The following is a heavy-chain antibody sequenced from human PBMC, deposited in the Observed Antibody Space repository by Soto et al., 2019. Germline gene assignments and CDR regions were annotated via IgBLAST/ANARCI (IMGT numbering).Heavy chain of an antibody. Sequence: PGGSLRLSCAASGFTFSSYWMSWVRQAPGKGLEWVANIKQDGSEKYYVDSVKGRFTISRDNAKNSLYLQMNSLRAEDTAVYYCARDRYSSGSQHPGAFDIWGQGTMVTVS. J-gene: IGHJ3*02. D-gene: IGHD6-19*01. CDR1: GFTFSSYW. V-gene: IGHV3-7*05. CDR3: ARDRYSSGSQHPGAFDI. CDR2: IKQDGSEK.